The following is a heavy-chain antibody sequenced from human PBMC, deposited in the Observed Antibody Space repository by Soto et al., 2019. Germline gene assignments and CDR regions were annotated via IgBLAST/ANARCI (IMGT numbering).Heavy chain of an antibody. Sequence: ASVKVSCKASGYTFTDYYMHWVRQAPGQGLEWMGWINPNSGGTNYAQKFQGRVTMTRDTSISTAYMELSRLRSDDTAVYYCATLAVAGLDYFDYWGQGTLVTVSS. J-gene: IGHJ4*02. V-gene: IGHV1-2*02. CDR2: INPNSGGT. CDR1: GYTFTDYY. D-gene: IGHD6-19*01. CDR3: ATLAVAGLDYFDY.